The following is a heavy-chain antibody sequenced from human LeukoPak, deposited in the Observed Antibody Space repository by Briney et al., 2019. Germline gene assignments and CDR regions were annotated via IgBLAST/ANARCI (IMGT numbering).Heavy chain of an antibody. V-gene: IGHV1-2*02. Sequence: ASVKVSCKASGYTFTGCYMHWVRQAPGQGLEWMGWINPNSGGTNYAQKFQGRVTMTRDTSISTAYMELSRLRSDDTAVYYCARGRHSDWNYFPLDYWGQGTLVTVSS. CDR3: ARGRHSDWNYFPLDY. D-gene: IGHD1-7*01. J-gene: IGHJ4*02. CDR1: GYTFTGCY. CDR2: INPNSGGT.